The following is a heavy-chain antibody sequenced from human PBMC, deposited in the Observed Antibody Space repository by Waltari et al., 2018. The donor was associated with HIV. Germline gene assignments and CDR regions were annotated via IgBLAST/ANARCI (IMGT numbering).Heavy chain of an antibody. CDR1: GFTFTTYG. D-gene: IGHD1-26*01. V-gene: IGHV3-33*01. CDR2: IWHDGSKT. Sequence: QVQLVESGGGVVQPGRSLRLSCAASGFTFTTYGMHWVRQAPGKGVEWVAIIWHDGSKTYYADSLKGRFTISRDNSKNTLYLQMNSLRGEDTAVYYCARQVGAALFDYWGQGALVTVSS. CDR3: ARQVGAALFDY. J-gene: IGHJ4*02.